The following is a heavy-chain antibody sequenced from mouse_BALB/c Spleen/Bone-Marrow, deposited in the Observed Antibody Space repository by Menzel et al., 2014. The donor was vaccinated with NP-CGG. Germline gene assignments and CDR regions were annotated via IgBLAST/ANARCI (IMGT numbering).Heavy chain of an antibody. CDR3: AKHAYYDQTEVSFVY. V-gene: IGHV5-9-2*01. D-gene: IGHD2-4*01. CDR2: ISGGGSYT. J-gene: IGHJ3*01. CDR1: GFSFNSYG. Sequence: EVKLVESGGGLVKSGGSLKLSCAASGFSFNSYGMSWDRQTPEKRLEWVATISGGGSYTFYPDSVKGRFTISRDTAKNDLCLHLSSLRSEDTAWYYCAKHAYYDQTEVSFVYWGQGTLVTISA.